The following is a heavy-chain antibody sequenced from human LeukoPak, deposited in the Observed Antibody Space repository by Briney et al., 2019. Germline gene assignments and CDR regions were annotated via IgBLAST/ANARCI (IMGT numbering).Heavy chain of an antibody. D-gene: IGHD3-22*01. J-gene: IGHJ4*02. CDR1: GYTFSRFG. CDR3: ARDPPYYYDSSGPRDY. CDR2: ISAYNGNT. V-gene: IGHV1-18*01. Sequence: ASVRVSCKTSGYTFSRFGISWVRQAPGQGLEWMGWISAYNGNTNYAQKLQGRVTMTTDTSTSTAYMELRSLRSDDTAVYYCARDPPYYYDSSGPRDYWGQGTLVTVSS.